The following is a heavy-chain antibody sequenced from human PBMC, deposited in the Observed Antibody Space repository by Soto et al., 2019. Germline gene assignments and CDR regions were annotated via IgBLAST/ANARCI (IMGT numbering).Heavy chain of an antibody. CDR2: ISSNGGST. Sequence: GGSLSLSCAASGFTFSSYAMHWVRQAPGKGLEYVSAISSNGGSTYYANSVKGRFTISRDNSKNTLYLQMGSLRAEDMAVYYCARDQRLRFLEWFEEGYYYYYYMDVWGKGTTVTVSS. CDR1: GFTFSSYA. D-gene: IGHD3-3*01. V-gene: IGHV3-64*01. CDR3: ARDQRLRFLEWFEEGYYYYYYMDV. J-gene: IGHJ6*03.